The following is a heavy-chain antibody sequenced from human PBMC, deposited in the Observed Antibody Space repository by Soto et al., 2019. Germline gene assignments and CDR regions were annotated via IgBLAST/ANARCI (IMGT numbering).Heavy chain of an antibody. CDR3: ARDSDYYGSSYFDY. J-gene: IGHJ4*02. CDR1: GGSISSGGYY. Sequence: SETLSLTCTVSGGSISSGGYYWSWIRQHPGKGLEWIGYIYYSGSTYYNPSLKSRVTISVDTSKNQFSLKLSSVTAADTAVYYCARDSDYYGSSYFDYWGQGTLVTVSS. V-gene: IGHV4-31*03. CDR2: IYYSGST. D-gene: IGHD3-10*01.